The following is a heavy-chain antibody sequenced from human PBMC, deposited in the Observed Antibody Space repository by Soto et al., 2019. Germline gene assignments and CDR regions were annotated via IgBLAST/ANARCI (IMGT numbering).Heavy chain of an antibody. J-gene: IGHJ5*02. CDR3: ARLRNNWFDP. Sequence: SETLSLTCTVSGGSISSYYWSWIRQPAGKGLEWIGRIYTSGSPNYNPSLKSRVTMSVDTSKNHFSLNLSPVTAADTAVYYCARLRNNWFDPWGQGTLVTVSS. CDR1: GGSISSYY. CDR2: IYTSGSP. V-gene: IGHV4-4*07.